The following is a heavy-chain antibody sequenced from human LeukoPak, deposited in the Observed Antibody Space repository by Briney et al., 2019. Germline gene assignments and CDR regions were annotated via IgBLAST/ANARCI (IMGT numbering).Heavy chain of an antibody. CDR2: ISYDGSNK. V-gene: IGHV3-30*03. CDR1: GFTFSSYG. J-gene: IGHJ6*02. CDR3: ARDSVDTAYYYYYGMDV. D-gene: IGHD5-18*01. Sequence: GGSLRLSCAASGFTFSSYGMHWVRQAPGKGLEWVAVISYDGSNKYYADSVKGRFTISRDNSKNTLYLQMNSLRAEDTAVYYCARDSVDTAYYYYYGMDVWGQGTTVTVSS.